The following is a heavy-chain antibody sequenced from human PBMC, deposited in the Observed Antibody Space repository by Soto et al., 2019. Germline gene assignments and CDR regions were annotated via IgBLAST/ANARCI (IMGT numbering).Heavy chain of an antibody. Sequence: PGGSLRLSCAASGFFFNSYWMTWVRQAPGKGLEWVANIKKDGSEKYYVDSVKGRFTISRDNAKSSLYLEMNSLRAEDTAVYYCARDLQYSYGPFDYWGQGTLVTVSS. CDR2: IKKDGSEK. J-gene: IGHJ4*02. D-gene: IGHD5-18*01. CDR3: ARDLQYSYGPFDY. V-gene: IGHV3-7*01. CDR1: GFFFNSYW.